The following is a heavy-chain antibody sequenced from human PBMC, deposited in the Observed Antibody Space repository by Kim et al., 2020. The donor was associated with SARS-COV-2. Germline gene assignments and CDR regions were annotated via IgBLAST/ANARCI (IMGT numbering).Heavy chain of an antibody. D-gene: IGHD2-21*02. J-gene: IGHJ5*02. CDR1: GFTFSSYW. Sequence: GGSLRLSCAASGFTFSSYWMHWVRKAPGKGLVWVSRINSDGSSTSYADSVKGRFTISRDNAKNTLYLQMNSLRAEDTAVYYCARDLEDIVVVTAIHSNWFDPWGQGTLVTVSS. V-gene: IGHV3-74*01. CDR3: ARDLEDIVVVTAIHSNWFDP. CDR2: INSDGSST.